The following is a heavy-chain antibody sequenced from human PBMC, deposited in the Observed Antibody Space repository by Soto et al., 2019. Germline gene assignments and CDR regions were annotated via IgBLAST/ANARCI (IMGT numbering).Heavy chain of an antibody. D-gene: IGHD6-13*01. CDR2: INHSGST. V-gene: IGHV4-34*01. J-gene: IGHJ6*03. CDR1: GGSFSGYY. CDR3: ARGRGSSWYYYYYYMDV. Sequence: SETLSLTCAVYGGSFSGYYWSWIRQPPGKGLEWIGEINHSGSTNYNPSLKSRVTISVDTSKNQFSLKLSSVTAADTAVYYCARGRGSSWYYYYYYMDVWGKGTTVTVSS.